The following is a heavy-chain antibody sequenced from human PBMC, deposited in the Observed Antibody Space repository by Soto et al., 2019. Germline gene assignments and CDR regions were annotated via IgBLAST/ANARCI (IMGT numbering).Heavy chain of an antibody. Sequence: QVQLVESGGGVVQPGRSLRLSCAASGFSLSSHGLHWVRQAPGKGLEWVAVIAYDGSNKYYADSVKGRFTISKDNSKNTLYLQMNSLRAEDTAVYYCAKRLDPYYYYGMVVWGQGTTVTVSS. CDR3: AKRLDPYYYYGMVV. CDR1: GFSLSSHG. J-gene: IGHJ6*02. V-gene: IGHV3-30*18. CDR2: IAYDGSNK. D-gene: IGHD6-25*01.